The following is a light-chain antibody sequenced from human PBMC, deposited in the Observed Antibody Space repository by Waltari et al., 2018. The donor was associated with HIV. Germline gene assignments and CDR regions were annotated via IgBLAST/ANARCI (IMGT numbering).Light chain of an antibody. V-gene: IGLV10-54*04. CDR1: SNNSCNQA. J-gene: IGLJ2*01. CDR2: KNN. CDR3: SAWDRSLSAVI. Sequence: QAGLTQPPSVSKGLRQPATPTCTAASNNSCNQATTCLQQHQRHPPKLLFYKNNNRPSGISERFSASKSGNTASLTITGLQPEDEADYFCSAWDRSLSAVIFGGGTTLIVL.